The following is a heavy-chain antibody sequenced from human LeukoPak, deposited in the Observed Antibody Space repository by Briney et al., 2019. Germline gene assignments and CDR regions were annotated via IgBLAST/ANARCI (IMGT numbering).Heavy chain of an antibody. CDR3: AKYSEWVWLQGGAFDI. J-gene: IGHJ3*02. CDR1: GFTFSSYA. CDR2: ISGSGGST. D-gene: IGHD5-24*01. V-gene: IGHV3-23*01. Sequence: SGGSLRLSCAASGFTFSSYAMSWVRQAPGKGLEWVSAISGSGGSTYYADSVKGRFTISRDNSKNTLYLQMNSLRAEDTAVYYCAKYSEWVWLQGGAFDIWGQGTMVTVSS.